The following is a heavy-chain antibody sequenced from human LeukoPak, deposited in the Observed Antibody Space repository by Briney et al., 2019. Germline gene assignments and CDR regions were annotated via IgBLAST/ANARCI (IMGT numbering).Heavy chain of an antibody. Sequence: GGSLRLSCAASGFTVSNNYMNWVRQAPGKGVEWVSVIYSDGSTHYTDSVKGRFTISRDNSKNTVYLQMNSLRAEDAAVYYCASQYRSSWSFDYWGQGTLVTVSS. CDR2: IYSDGST. CDR1: GFTVSNNY. CDR3: ASQYRSSWSFDY. D-gene: IGHD6-13*01. V-gene: IGHV3-53*01. J-gene: IGHJ4*02.